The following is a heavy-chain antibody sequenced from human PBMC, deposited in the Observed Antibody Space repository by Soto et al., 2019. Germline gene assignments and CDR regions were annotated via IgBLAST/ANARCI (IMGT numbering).Heavy chain of an antibody. J-gene: IGHJ4*02. CDR2: INSAGSST. V-gene: IGHV3-74*01. CDR1: GFTFSSCW. D-gene: IGHD6-19*01. Sequence: EVQLVESGGGLVEPGGSLRLSCAASGFTFSSCWMHWIRQAPGKGLVWVARINSAGSSTNYADSVKGRLTISRDNAKNTVYLQMNSLRDEDTALYYCPRGASSGWTHSFDYWGQGSLVTVSS. CDR3: PRGASSGWTHSFDY.